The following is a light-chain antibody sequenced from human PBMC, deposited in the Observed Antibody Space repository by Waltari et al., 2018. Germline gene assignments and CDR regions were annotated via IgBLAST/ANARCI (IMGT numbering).Light chain of an antibody. J-gene: IGLJ2*01. CDR3: SSYAGSNTVVV. CDR2: DVT. Sequence: QSALTQPASVSGSPGQSITISCTGASSDVGSYHLLSWYQQHPGKAPKLLIYDVTQRPSGVSDRFSGSKSGNTASLTISGLQAEDEADYHCSSYAGSNTVVVFGGGTKVTVL. CDR1: SSDVGSYHL. V-gene: IGLV2-23*02.